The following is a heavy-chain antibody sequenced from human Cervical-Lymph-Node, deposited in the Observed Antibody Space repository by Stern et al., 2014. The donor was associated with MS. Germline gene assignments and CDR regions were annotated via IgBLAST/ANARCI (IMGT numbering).Heavy chain of an antibody. CDR1: GFTFSRYW. CDR3: ARENWYLDL. CDR2: IKSDGSNT. Sequence: EVQLVESGGGLVQLGGSLRLSCAASGFTFSRYWMHWVRQAPGTGLVWVSRIKSDGSNTNYEDSVKGRFTISRDNAKNTLYLQMNSLRAEDTAVYYCARENWYLDLWGRGTQVTVSS. V-gene: IGHV3-74*01. J-gene: IGHJ2*01.